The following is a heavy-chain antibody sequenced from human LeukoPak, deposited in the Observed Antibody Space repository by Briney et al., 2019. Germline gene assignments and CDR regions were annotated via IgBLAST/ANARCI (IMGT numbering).Heavy chain of an antibody. V-gene: IGHV3-74*01. CDR1: GFIFSNYW. CDR3: ARRAGAYSHPYDY. Sequence: GGSLRLSCAASGFIFSNYWMHWVRQAPGKGLVWVSRINSDGSTTNYADSVKGRFTISRDNAKNTLYLQMNSLRAEDTAVYYCARRAGAYSHPYDYWGQGTLVTVSS. CDR2: INSDGSTT. D-gene: IGHD4/OR15-4a*01. J-gene: IGHJ4*02.